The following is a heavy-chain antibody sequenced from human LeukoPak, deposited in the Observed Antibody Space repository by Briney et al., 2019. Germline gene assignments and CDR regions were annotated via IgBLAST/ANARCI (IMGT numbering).Heavy chain of an antibody. CDR1: GYTFTSNY. V-gene: IGHV1-46*01. J-gene: IGHJ6*03. CDR2: ISPSGGST. CDR3: AREGKITMVRGVIRYYYMDV. D-gene: IGHD3-10*01. Sequence: ASAKVSCKAFGYTFTSNYMHWVRQAPGQGPEWMGVISPSGGSTTYAQKFQGRVTLTRDMSTSTDYLELSSLRSEDTAVYYCAREGKITMVRGVIRYYYMDVWGKGTTVTISS.